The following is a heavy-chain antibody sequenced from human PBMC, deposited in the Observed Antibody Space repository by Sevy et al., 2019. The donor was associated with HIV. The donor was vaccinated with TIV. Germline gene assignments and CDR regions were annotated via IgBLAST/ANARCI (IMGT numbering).Heavy chain of an antibody. Sequence: ASVKVSCKASGGTFSSYAISWVRQAPGQGLEWRGGILPIFRTANYAQKFQGRVTITADKSTSTAYMELSSLRSEDTAVYYCARGVLTATKGYYYYYYYMDVWGKGTTVTVSS. CDR3: ARGVLTATKGYYYYYYYMDV. J-gene: IGHJ6*03. V-gene: IGHV1-69*06. CDR1: GGTFSSYA. CDR2: ILPIFRTA.